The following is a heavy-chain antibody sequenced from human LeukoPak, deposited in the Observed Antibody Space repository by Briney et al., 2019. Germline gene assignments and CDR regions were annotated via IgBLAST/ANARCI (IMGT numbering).Heavy chain of an antibody. CDR3: VREAGNDYGDYFDY. J-gene: IGHJ4*02. CDR1: GFTFSMYG. V-gene: IGHV3-33*01. D-gene: IGHD4-17*01. CDR2: IWYDGSNK. Sequence: PGRSLRLSCAASGFTFSMYGMHWVRQAPGKGLEWVALIWYDGSNKYYADSVKGRFTISRDNSKNTLYLQMNSLRAEDTAVYYCVREAGNDYGDYFDYWGQGTLVTVSS.